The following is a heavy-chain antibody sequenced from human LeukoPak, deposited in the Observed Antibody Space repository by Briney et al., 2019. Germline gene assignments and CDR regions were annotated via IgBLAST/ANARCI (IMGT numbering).Heavy chain of an antibody. V-gene: IGHV4-4*07. CDR3: AARDY. CDR2: VYTSGGF. Sequence: SETLSLTCTVSGGSISDYYWSWIRQPAEKGLESIGRVYTSGGFDYTPTFKSRVSLSVDKSKNQFFLKLTSVTAEDTAVYYSAARDYWGQGTLVTVSS. CDR1: GGSISDYY. J-gene: IGHJ4*02.